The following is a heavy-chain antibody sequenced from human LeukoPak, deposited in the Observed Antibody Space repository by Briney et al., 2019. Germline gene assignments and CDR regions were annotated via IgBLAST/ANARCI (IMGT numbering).Heavy chain of an antibody. J-gene: IGHJ4*02. V-gene: IGHV4-59*01. Sequence: SETLSLTCTVSGGSISSYYWSWIRQPPGKGLEWIGYIYYSGSTNYNPSLKSRVTILVVTSKNQFSLKQSSVTTADTALFYGESQYSGNDCDYFDCWGQGSLVTVSS. D-gene: IGHD5-12*01. CDR1: GGSISSYY. CDR3: ESQYSGNDCDYFDC. CDR2: IYYSGST.